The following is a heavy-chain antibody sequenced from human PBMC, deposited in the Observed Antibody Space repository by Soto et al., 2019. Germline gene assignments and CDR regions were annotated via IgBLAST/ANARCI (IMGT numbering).Heavy chain of an antibody. CDR1: GFTFSSYA. J-gene: IGHJ3*02. D-gene: IGHD4-17*01. V-gene: IGHV3-23*01. Sequence: GGSLRLSCAASGFTFSSYAMSWVRQAPGKGLEWVSAISASGGSTFYADSVRGRFTISRDTSKNTLYLQMNSLRAEDTATFFCARVGDYGSGFDIWGQGTVVTVSS. CDR2: ISASGGST. CDR3: ARVGDYGSGFDI.